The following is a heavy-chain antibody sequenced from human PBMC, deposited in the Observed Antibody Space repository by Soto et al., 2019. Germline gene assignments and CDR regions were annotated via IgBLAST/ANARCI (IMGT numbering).Heavy chain of an antibody. CDR1: GFTFSSYA. CDR3: AKYEALMRRYAIFDY. J-gene: IGHJ4*02. V-gene: IGHV3-23*01. CDR2: ISGSGGST. Sequence: EVQLLESGGGLVQPGGSLRLSCAASGFTFSSYAMSWVRQAPGKGLESVSAISGSGGSTYYADSVKGRFTISRDNSKNTLYLQMNSLRAEDTAVYYCAKYEALMRRYAIFDYWGQGTLVTVSS. D-gene: IGHD2-8*01.